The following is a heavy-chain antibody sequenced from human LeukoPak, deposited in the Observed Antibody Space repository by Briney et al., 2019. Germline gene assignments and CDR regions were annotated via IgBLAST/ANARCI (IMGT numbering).Heavy chain of an antibody. CDR2: IYYSGST. CDR1: GGSISSSSYY. D-gene: IGHD2-2*01. V-gene: IGHV4-39*07. CDR3: ARDRTYCSSTSCYESLGFDP. J-gene: IGHJ5*02. Sequence: SETLSLTCTVSGGSISSSSYYWGWIRQPPGKGLEWIGSIYYSGSTYYNPSLKSRVTISVDTSKNQFSLKLSSVTAADTAVYYCARDRTYCSSTSCYESLGFDPWGQGTLVTVSS.